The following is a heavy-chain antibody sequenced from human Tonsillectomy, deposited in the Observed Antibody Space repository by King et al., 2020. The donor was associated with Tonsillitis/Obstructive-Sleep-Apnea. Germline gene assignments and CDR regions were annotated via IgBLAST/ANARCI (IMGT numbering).Heavy chain of an antibody. CDR1: GYRFTSYW. CDR3: VGAEYYNMDF. D-gene: IGHD2/OR15-2a*01. Sequence: QLVQSGAEVKKPGESLRISCKGSGYRFTSYWINWVRQMPGKGLEWMGRIDPSDSYTNYSPSFQGHVTISADKSISTAYLQWSSLRASDTAMYYCVGAEYYNMDFWGQGTTVTVSS. CDR2: IDPSDSYT. V-gene: IGHV5-10-1*03. J-gene: IGHJ6*02.